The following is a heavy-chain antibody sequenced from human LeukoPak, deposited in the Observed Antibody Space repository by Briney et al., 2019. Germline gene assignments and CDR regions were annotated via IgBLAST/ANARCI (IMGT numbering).Heavy chain of an antibody. CDR2: IYYSGST. Sequence: SETLSLTCTVSGGSISSYYWSWIRQPPGKGLEWIGYIYYSGSTNYNPSHKSRVTISVDTSKNQFSLKLSSVTAADTAVYYCARSTGYSTDAIDIWGQGTMVTVSS. CDR3: ARSTGYSTDAIDI. J-gene: IGHJ3*02. CDR1: GGSISSYY. D-gene: IGHD3-9*01. V-gene: IGHV4-59*01.